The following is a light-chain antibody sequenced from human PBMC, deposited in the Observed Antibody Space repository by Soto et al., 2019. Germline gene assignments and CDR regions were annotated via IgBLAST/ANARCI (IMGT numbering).Light chain of an antibody. V-gene: IGLV2-23*01. Sequence: QLVLTQPASVSGSPGQSITISCTGTSSDVGSYNLVSWYQQPPGQAPKLIIYEAYRRPSGVSHRFSGSKSGNTASLTISGLQTEDEADYYCCSYAGERHFVFGGGTKVTVL. CDR3: CSYAGERHFV. J-gene: IGLJ2*01. CDR1: SSDVGSYNL. CDR2: EAY.